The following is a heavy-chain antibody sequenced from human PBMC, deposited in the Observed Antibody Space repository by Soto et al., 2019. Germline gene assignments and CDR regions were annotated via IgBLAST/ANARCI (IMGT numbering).Heavy chain of an antibody. CDR3: ARDRRITIVRGVTYYYYYGMDV. J-gene: IGHJ6*02. V-gene: IGHV1-18*01. D-gene: IGHD3-10*01. Sequence: QVQLVQSGAEVKKPGASVKVSCKASGYTFTSYGISWVRQAPGQGLEWMGWISAYNGNTNYAQKLQGRVTMTTDTATSPAYMELRSLRSDDTAVYYCARDRRITIVRGVTYYYYYGMDVWGQGTTVTVSS. CDR1: GYTFTSYG. CDR2: ISAYNGNT.